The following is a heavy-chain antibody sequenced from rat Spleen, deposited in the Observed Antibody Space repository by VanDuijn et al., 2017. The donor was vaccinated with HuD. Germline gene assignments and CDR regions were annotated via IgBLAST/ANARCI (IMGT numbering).Heavy chain of an antibody. D-gene: IGHD1-11*01. J-gene: IGHJ2*01. V-gene: IGHV5-17*01. Sequence: EVQLVESGGGLVQPGKSLKFSCAASGFTFSDYGMAWVRQAPKKGPEWVATISYDGSSTYYRDSVKGRFTISRDNARSTLYLQMDSLRSEDTATYYCARHEDYGGYSRDYFGYWGQGVMVTVSS. CDR3: ARHEDYGGYSRDYFGY. CDR1: GFTFSDYG. CDR2: ISYDGSST.